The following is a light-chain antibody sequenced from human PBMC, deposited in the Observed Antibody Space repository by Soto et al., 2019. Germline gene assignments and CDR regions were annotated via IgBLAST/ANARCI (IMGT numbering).Light chain of an antibody. CDR3: QQSYSTFSWT. J-gene: IGKJ1*01. CDR1: QSISSH. Sequence: DIQMTQSPSSLSASVGDRVTIPCRASQSISSHLNWYQQKPGKAPKLLIYAASSLQSGVPSRFSGSGSGTDFTLTISSLQPEDSATYYCQQSYSTFSWTFGQGTKVDI. CDR2: AAS. V-gene: IGKV1-39*01.